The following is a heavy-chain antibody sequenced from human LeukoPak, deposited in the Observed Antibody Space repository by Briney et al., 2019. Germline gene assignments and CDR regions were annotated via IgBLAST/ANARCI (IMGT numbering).Heavy chain of an antibody. J-gene: IGHJ4*02. CDR2: IDNDGTNP. Sequence: GGSLRLSCAASGFAFSNERMHWVRQAPGMGLFWVSYIDNDGTNPTYVDSVKGRFTISRDNAKSTLYLHMNSLRPEDTGVYFCAKSDPPLPYWGQGTQVTDSS. CDR3: AKSDPPLPY. CDR1: GFAFSNER. V-gene: IGHV3-74*01.